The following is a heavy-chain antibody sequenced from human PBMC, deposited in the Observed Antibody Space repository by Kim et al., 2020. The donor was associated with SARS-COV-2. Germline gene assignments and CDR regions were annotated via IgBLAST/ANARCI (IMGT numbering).Heavy chain of an antibody. CDR3: ARHVGYYPYYFDY. Sequence: YQPHLTSRVTISVDPSKNPFSLNLSSVTAADTAVYYCARHVGYYPYYFDYWGQGALVTVSS. D-gene: IGHD1-26*01. V-gene: IGHV4-59*08. J-gene: IGHJ4*02.